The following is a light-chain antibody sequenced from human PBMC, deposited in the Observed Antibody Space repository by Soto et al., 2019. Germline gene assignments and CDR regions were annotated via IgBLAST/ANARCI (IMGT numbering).Light chain of an antibody. CDR3: CSYAGSSTFYV. CDR2: EVS. J-gene: IGLJ1*01. Sequence: QSALTQPASVSGSPGQSITISCTGTSSDVGSYNLVSWYQPHPGKAPKLMIYEVSKRPSGVSNRFSGSKSGNTASLTISGLQAEDEAEYYCCSYAGSSTFYVFGTGTKLTVL. CDR1: SSDVGSYNL. V-gene: IGLV2-23*02.